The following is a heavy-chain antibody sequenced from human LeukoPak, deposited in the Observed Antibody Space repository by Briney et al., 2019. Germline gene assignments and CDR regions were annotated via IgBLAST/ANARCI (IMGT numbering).Heavy chain of an antibody. J-gene: IGHJ6*02. CDR2: FDPDDGET. CDR1: GHTLSELS. Sequence: ASVKVSCKVSGHTLSELSMHWVRQAPGKGLEWMEGFDPDDGETIYAQRFQGRVIMTEDTSTDMAYMELSSLRSEDTAVYYCATDRIAARRAYYYYGMDVWGQGTTVTVPS. CDR3: ATDRIAARRAYYYYGMDV. D-gene: IGHD6-6*01. V-gene: IGHV1-24*01.